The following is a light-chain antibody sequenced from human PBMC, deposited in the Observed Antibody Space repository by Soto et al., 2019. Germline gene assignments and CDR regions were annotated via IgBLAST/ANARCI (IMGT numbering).Light chain of an antibody. CDR2: DTS. CDR3: QQYSDWPL. Sequence: EIVLTQSPATLSLSPGERATLSCRASQSVRNNLAWHQQKPGQAPRLLIYDTSTRATGIPVRFSGSGSGTEFTLTISSLQSEDFAVYYCQQYSDWPLFGPGTKVDIK. V-gene: IGKV3-15*01. CDR1: QSVRNN. J-gene: IGKJ3*01.